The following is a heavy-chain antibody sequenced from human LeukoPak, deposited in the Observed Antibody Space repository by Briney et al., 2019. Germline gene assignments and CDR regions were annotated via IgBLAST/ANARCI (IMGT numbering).Heavy chain of an antibody. D-gene: IGHD5-18*01. V-gene: IGHV5-51*01. Sequence: GESLKISCKGSGYSFTSYWIGWVRQMPGKGLEWMGIIYPGDSDTRYSPSFQGQVTISADKSISTAYLQWSSLEASDTAMYYCARFGSSYGSPPYYYYGMDVWGQGTTVTVSS. CDR2: IYPGDSDT. J-gene: IGHJ6*02. CDR3: ARFGSSYGSPPYYYYGMDV. CDR1: GYSFTSYW.